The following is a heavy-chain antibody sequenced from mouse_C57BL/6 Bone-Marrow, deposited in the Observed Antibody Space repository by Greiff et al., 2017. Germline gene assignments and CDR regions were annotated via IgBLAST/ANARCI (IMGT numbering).Heavy chain of an antibody. CDR1: GFNIEDDY. Sequence: EVQLQQSGAELVRPGASVKLSCTASGFNIEDDYIHWVKQRPEQGLEWIGWIDPEIGDTEYASKFQGKATITSDTSSNTAYLQLSSLTSEDTAVYYCSSFDGNYFDFWGQGTPLTVAS. CDR3: SSFDGNYFDF. J-gene: IGHJ2*01. D-gene: IGHD2-3*01. V-gene: IGHV14-4*01. CDR2: IDPEIGDT.